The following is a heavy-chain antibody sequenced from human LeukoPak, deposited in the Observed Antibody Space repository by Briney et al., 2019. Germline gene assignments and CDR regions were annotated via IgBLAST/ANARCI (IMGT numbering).Heavy chain of an antibody. J-gene: IGHJ6*02. Sequence: GGSLRLSCAASGFTVSSNYMSWVRQAPGKGLEWVSVIYSGGSTYYADSVKGRFTISRDNSKNTLYLQMNSLRAEDTAGYYCAKDQFYFISTGGNTNYGRDFWPKGPRSPSP. D-gene: IGHD2-2*02. CDR2: IYSGGST. CDR3: AKDQFYFISTGGNTNYGRDF. CDR1: GFTVSSNY. V-gene: IGHV3-53*01.